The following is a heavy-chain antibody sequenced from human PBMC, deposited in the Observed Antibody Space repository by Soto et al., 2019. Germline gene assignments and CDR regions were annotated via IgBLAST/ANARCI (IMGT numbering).Heavy chain of an antibody. CDR3: AREVGHMDV. V-gene: IGHV1-18*04. J-gene: IGHJ6*02. Sequence: ASVKVSCKASCYTFTTYGINCVRQAPGQGLEWMGWVSPYNGDTTYAQNFQGRVTMTTDTSTRTAYMELRSLRSDDTAVYYCAREVGHMDVWRQGTTVTVSS. D-gene: IGHD2-2*01. CDR1: CYTFTTYG. CDR2: VSPYNGDT.